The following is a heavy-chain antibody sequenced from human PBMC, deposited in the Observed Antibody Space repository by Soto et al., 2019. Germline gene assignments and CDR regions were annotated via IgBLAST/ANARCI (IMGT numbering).Heavy chain of an antibody. J-gene: IGHJ5*02. CDR2: INHSGST. D-gene: IGHD2-2*01. Sequence: QVQLQQWGAGLLKPSETLSLTCAVYGGSFSGYYWSWIRPPPGKGLEWIGEINHSGSTNYNPSLKSRVTIAVDTSKNQFSLKLSSVTAADTAVYYCARSPYCSSTSCYDQSYFDPWGQGTLVTVSS. V-gene: IGHV4-34*01. CDR3: ARSPYCSSTSCYDQSYFDP. CDR1: GGSFSGYY.